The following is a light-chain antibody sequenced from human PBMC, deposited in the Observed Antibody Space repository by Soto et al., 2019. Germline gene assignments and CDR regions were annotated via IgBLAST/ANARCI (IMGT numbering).Light chain of an antibody. CDR1: SSDVGAYNY. CDR2: EVN. CDR3: SSYAGSDNFVV. V-gene: IGLV2-8*01. J-gene: IGLJ2*01. Sequence: QSALTQPTSASGSPGQSVTISCTGTSSDVGAYNYVSWYQHHPGKAPKLMIHEVNKRPSGVPNRFSGSKSDNTASLTVSGLQAEDEADYYCSSYAGSDNFVVFGGGTKLTVL.